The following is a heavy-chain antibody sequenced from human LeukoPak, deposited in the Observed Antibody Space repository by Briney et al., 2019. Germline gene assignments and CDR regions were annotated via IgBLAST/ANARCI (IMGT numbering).Heavy chain of an antibody. CDR3: ARGQLWDFDY. J-gene: IGHJ4*02. V-gene: IGHV3-30-3*01. CDR2: ISYDGSNK. CDR1: GFTFSSYA. Sequence: GGSLRLSCAASGFTFSSYAMHWVRQAPGKGLEWVAVISYDGSNKYYADSVKGRFTISRDNSKNTLYLQMNSLRAEDTAVYYCARGQLWDFDYWGQGTLVTVSS. D-gene: IGHD5-18*01.